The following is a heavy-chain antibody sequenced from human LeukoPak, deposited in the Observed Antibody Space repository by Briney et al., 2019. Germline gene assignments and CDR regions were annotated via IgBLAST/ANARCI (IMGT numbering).Heavy chain of an antibody. CDR3: ARDFEMATITPVWSD. J-gene: IGHJ4*02. V-gene: IGHV1-69*06. Sequence: GASVKVSCKASGGTFSSYAISWVRQAPGQGLEWMGGIIPIFGTANYAQKFQGRVTITADKSTSTAYMELSSLRSEDTAVYYCARDFEMATITPVWSDWGQGTLVTVSS. D-gene: IGHD5-24*01. CDR2: IIPIFGTA. CDR1: GGTFSSYA.